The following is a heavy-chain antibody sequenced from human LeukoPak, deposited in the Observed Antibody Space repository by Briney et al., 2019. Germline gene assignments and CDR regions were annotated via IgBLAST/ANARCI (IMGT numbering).Heavy chain of an antibody. CDR1: GFTFSSYA. Sequence: GGSLRLSCAASGFTFSSYAMSWVRQAPGKGLVWVSRIDSGGSNTTYADSVKGRFTISRDNAKNTLYLQMNSLRAEDTAVYYCTRGGSSRYTITYWGQGTLVTVSS. J-gene: IGHJ4*02. V-gene: IGHV3-74*03. CDR3: TRGGSSRYTITY. D-gene: IGHD6-13*01. CDR2: IDSGGSNT.